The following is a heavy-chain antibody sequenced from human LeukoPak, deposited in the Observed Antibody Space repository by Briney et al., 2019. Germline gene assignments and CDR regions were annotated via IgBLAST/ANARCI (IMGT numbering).Heavy chain of an antibody. CDR3: ARGRSRDGYNYDY. Sequence: SETLSLTCTVSGGSISTYYWSWIRQPPGKGLEWIGYIYYSGSTNYTPSLKSRVTISVDTSKNQFSLKLSSVTAADTAVYYCARGRSRDGYNYDYWGQGTLVTASS. V-gene: IGHV4-59*01. J-gene: IGHJ4*02. CDR1: GGSISTYY. D-gene: IGHD5-24*01. CDR2: IYYSGST.